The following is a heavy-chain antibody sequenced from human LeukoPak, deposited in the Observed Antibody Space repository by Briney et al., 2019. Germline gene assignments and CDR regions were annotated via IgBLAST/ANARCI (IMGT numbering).Heavy chain of an antibody. CDR2: ISSSGSYI. CDR3: ARGPQVVRFILDY. D-gene: IGHD6-6*01. Sequence: GGSLRLSCAASGFTFSSYSMNWVRQAPGKGLEWVSSISSSGSYIYYADSVKGRFTISRDNAKNSLYLQMNSLRAEDTAVYYCARGPQVVRFILDYWGQGTLVTVSS. CDR1: GFTFSSYS. V-gene: IGHV3-21*01. J-gene: IGHJ4*02.